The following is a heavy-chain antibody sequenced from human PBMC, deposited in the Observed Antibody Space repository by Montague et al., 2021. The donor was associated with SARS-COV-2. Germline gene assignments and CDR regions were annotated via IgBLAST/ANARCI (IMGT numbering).Heavy chain of an antibody. J-gene: IGHJ6*02. Sequence: SETLSLTCTSSGGSNSGVDWRCFRQHPSKELEWFGDICENGSTNYNPSLTSRVTMSVDTSKNQFSLKVSSATAADTAVYYCARVPYRLLFVPRYYGMDAWGQGTTVTVSS. CDR2: ICENGST. CDR3: ARVPYRLLFVPRYYGMDA. D-gene: IGHD2-2*01. CDR1: GGSNSGVD. V-gene: IGHV4-59*12.